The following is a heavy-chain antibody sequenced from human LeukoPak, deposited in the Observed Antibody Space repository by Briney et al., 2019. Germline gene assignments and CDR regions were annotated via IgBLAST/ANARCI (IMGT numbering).Heavy chain of an antibody. CDR1: GFTFRNAW. D-gene: IGHD3-9*01. V-gene: IGHV3-15*01. J-gene: IGHJ4*02. CDR2: IKSKTDGGTT. CDR3: TSRYFDRLLNLPFDY. Sequence: GGSLRLSCAASGFTFRNAWMSWVRQAPGKGLEWVGRIKSKTDGGTTDYAAPVKGRFTISRDDSKNTLYLQMNSLKTEDTAVYYCTSRYFDRLLNLPFDYWGQGTLVTVSS.